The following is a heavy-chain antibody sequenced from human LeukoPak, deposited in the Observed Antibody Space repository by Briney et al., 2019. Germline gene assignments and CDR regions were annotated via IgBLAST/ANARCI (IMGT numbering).Heavy chain of an antibody. CDR3: ARLARDSSGYDRFDY. CDR1: GGSISSNY. D-gene: IGHD3-22*01. V-gene: IGHV4-59*01. Sequence: SETLSRTCTVSGGSISSNYWSWIRQPPGKGLEWIGYIYNSGSTNYNPSLKSRVTMSVDTSKHQFSLKLSSVTAADTAVYYCARLARDSSGYDRFDYWGQGTLVTVSS. CDR2: IYNSGST. J-gene: IGHJ4*02.